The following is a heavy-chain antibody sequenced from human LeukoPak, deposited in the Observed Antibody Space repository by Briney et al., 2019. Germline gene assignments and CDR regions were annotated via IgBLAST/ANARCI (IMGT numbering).Heavy chain of an antibody. CDR1: GGSIRSYY. J-gene: IGHJ4*02. CDR2: IYYSGST. D-gene: IGHD4-17*01. V-gene: IGHV4-59*01. Sequence: SETLSLTCTVSGGSIRSYYWSWIRQPPGKGLEWIGYIYYSGSTDYNPSLKSRVSISVDTSKNQFSLRLSSVTAADTAVYYCARTGSTVTMLYPFDHWGQGTLVTVSS. CDR3: ARTGSTVTMLYPFDH.